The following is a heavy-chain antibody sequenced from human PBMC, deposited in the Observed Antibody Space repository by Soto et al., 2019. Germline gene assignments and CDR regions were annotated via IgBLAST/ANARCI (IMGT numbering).Heavy chain of an antibody. CDR2: MNNDGTIT. CDR1: GFTLSSYW. J-gene: IGHJ3*02. Sequence: HPGGSLRLSCAASGFTLSSYWIHWVRQAPGKGLVWVSRMNNDGTITNYADSVKGRFTISRDNAKNTVYLQMNTLRAEDSALYYCATAFRAKTALDIWGQGTMVTVSS. CDR3: ATAFRAKTALDI. D-gene: IGHD5-12*01. V-gene: IGHV3-74*01.